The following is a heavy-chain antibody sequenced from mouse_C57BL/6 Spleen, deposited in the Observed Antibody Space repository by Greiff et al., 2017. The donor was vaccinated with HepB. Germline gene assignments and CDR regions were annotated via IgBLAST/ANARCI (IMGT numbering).Heavy chain of an antibody. J-gene: IGHJ4*01. CDR3: ARSNPIDEDDDVLDD. CDR2: INPGSGGT. Sequence: QVQLQQSGAELVRPGTSVKVSCKASGYAFTSYFIGWVKQRPGQGLEWIGVINPGSGGTNYNEKFKGKATLTADKSSSTAYMQLSSLTSEDSAVYSGARSNPIDEDDDVLDDWGQGTTVTVAS. V-gene: IGHV1-54*01. D-gene: IGHD2-4*01. CDR1: GYAFTSYF.